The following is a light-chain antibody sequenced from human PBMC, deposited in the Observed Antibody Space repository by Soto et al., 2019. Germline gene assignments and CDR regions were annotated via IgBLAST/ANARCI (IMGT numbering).Light chain of an antibody. V-gene: IGKV4-1*01. Sequence: DTVWSASPGALAETLGERATINCRSSQSVLYSGNNRNYLAWYQQKPGQPPKLLINWASTRESGVPDRFSGSGTGTDITLTSNIVQAEDVAVYYSQQYDDSPLTFGGGTKVDI. CDR2: WAS. J-gene: IGKJ4*01. CDR3: QQYDDSPLT. CDR1: QSVLYSGNNRNY.